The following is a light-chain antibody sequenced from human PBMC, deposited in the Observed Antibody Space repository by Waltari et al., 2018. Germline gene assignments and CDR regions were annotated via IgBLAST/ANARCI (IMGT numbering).Light chain of an antibody. Sequence: QSLLTQPPSASGPPRQRVINSSLGRTSKLGTGNLVYWYPQGEGPPPKLPISRDNKRPSGVPDRFSGSKSDNSASLASSGLRSEDEADYYCASWDDSLSGYVFGAGTKVTVL. CDR1: TSKLGTGNL. V-gene: IGLV1-47*01. J-gene: IGLJ1*01. CDR3: ASWDDSLSGYV. CDR2: RDN.